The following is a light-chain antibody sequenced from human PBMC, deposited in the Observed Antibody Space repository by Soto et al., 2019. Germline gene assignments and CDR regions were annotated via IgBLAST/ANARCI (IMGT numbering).Light chain of an antibody. J-gene: IGKJ1*01. CDR3: QQYRT. Sequence: EIVLAQSPDTLSLSPGERATLSCRACQSVSGNAFAWYQQKPGQAPRLLIYGASTRATGIPDRFSGSGSGTDFTLTISSLEPEDFALYYCQQYRTFGRGTRVEIK. V-gene: IGKV3-20*01. CDR2: GAS. CDR1: QSVSGNA.